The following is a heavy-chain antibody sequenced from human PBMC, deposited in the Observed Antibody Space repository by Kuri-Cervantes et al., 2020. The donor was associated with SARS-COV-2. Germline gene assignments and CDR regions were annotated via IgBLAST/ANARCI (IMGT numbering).Heavy chain of an antibody. J-gene: IGHJ3*02. Sequence: SETLSLTCTVSGGSISSGGYYWSWIRQPPGKGLEWIGNIYYSGRTYYSPSLKSRVTISVDTSKNQFSLKLSSVTAADTAVYYCAKPSGNYHDAFDIWGQGPMVTVSS. V-gene: IGHV4-39*01. CDR1: GGSISSGGYY. CDR2: IYYSGRT. D-gene: IGHD1-26*01. CDR3: AKPSGNYHDAFDI.